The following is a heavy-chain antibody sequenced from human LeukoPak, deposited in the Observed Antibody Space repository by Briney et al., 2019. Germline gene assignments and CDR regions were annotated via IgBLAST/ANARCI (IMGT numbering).Heavy chain of an antibody. CDR3: ARDWELSRDY. Sequence: GGSLRLSCAASGFRFNTLWMSWVRQAPGKGLEWVANINEGGRAEYYAQSVKGRFTISRDNAKNSVHLQMNSLRAEDKAVYSCARDWELSRDYWGQGTLVTVSS. D-gene: IGHD1-7*01. J-gene: IGHJ4*02. V-gene: IGHV3-7*01. CDR2: INEGGRAE. CDR1: GFRFNTLW.